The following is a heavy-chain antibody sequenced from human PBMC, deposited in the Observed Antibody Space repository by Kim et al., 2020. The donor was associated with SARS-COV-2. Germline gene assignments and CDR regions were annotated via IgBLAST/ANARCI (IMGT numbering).Heavy chain of an antibody. V-gene: IGHV3-23*01. CDR3: AKDPKWLDRGYGMDV. D-gene: IGHD5-12*01. CDR1: GFTFSSYA. Sequence: GGSLRLSCAASGFTFSSYAMSWVRQAPGKGLEWVSAISGSGGSTYYADSVKGRFTISRDNSKNTLYLQMNSLRAEDTAVYYCAKDPKWLDRGYGMDVWGQGTTVTVSS. CDR2: ISGSGGST. J-gene: IGHJ6*02.